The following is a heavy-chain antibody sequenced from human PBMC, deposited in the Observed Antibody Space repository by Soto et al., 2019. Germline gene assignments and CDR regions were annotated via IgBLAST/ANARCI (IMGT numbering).Heavy chain of an antibody. D-gene: IGHD6-6*01. CDR2: TYYRSKWYN. Sequence: SQSLSLICAISGDIVSSNSAVWNWIRQSQSRGLEWLGRTYYRSKWYNDYAVSVKSRITINPDTSKNQFSLQLNSVTPEDTAVYYCARDRILAARNYFDYWGQGTLVTVSS. J-gene: IGHJ4*02. V-gene: IGHV6-1*01. CDR1: GDIVSSNSAV. CDR3: ARDRILAARNYFDY.